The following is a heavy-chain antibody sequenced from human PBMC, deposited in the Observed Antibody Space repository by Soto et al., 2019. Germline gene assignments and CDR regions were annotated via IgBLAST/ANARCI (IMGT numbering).Heavy chain of an antibody. V-gene: IGHV3-30*18. CDR3: AKDLPAYSSGWPSEFYGMDV. J-gene: IGHJ6*02. CDR1: GFTFSSYG. D-gene: IGHD6-19*01. Sequence: PWGSLRLSCAASGFTFSSYGMHWVRQAPGKGLEWVAVISYDGSNKYYADSVKGRFTISRDNSKNSLYVQMSSLRAEDTAVYYCAKDLPAYSSGWPSEFYGMDVWGQGTTVTVSS. CDR2: ISYDGSNK.